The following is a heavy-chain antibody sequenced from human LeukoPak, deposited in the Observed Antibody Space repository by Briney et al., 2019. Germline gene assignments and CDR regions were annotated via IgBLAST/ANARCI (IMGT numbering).Heavy chain of an antibody. Sequence: SETLSLTCTVSGDSISISSYYWDWIRQPSAKGLEWIGSIHYSGSTYYHLSLKSRVTISVDTSKNQFSLKLSSVTAADTAVYYCARSIAVAGISWGQGTLVTV. J-gene: IGHJ4*02. CDR1: GDSISISSYY. D-gene: IGHD6-19*01. CDR2: IHYSGST. V-gene: IGHV4-39*01. CDR3: ARSIAVAGIS.